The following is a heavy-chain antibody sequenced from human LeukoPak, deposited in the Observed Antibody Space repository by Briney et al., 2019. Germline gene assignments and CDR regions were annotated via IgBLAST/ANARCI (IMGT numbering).Heavy chain of an antibody. CDR3: ARGGDGYNSGLDY. CDR1: GFIASSTY. Sequence: QSGGSLRLSCAASGFIASSTYMSWVRQAPGKGLEGASVIYSGGTTYYADSVKGRFTISRDNSKNTLYLQMNSLRAEDTAVYYCARGGDGYNSGLDYWGQGTLVTVS. CDR2: IYSGGTT. J-gene: IGHJ4*02. V-gene: IGHV3-53*01. D-gene: IGHD5-24*01.